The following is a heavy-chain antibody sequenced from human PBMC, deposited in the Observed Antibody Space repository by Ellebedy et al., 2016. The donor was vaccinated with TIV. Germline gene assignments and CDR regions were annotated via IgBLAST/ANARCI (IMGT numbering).Heavy chain of an antibody. CDR2: INHSGST. CDR3: ASSAMEANFYYGMDV. CDR1: GGSFSGYY. Sequence: MLSETLSLTCAVYGGSFSGYYWSWIRQPPGKGLEWIGEINHSGSTNYNPSLKSRVTISVDTSKNQFSLKLSSVTAADTAVYYCASSAMEANFYYGMDVWGQGTTVTVSS. V-gene: IGHV4-34*01. D-gene: IGHD2-2*01. J-gene: IGHJ6*02.